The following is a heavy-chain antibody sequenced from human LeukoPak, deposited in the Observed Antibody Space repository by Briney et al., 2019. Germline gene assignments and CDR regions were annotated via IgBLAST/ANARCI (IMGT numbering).Heavy chain of an antibody. CDR2: IIPIFGTA. CDR1: GGTFSSYA. V-gene: IGHV1-69*05. J-gene: IGHJ3*01. D-gene: IGHD2-15*01. Sequence: SVKVSCKASGGTFSSYAISWVRQAPGQGLEWMGGIIPIFGTANYAQKFQARVTMTTDESTNTAYMELSSLRSEDTAMYYCARESRYCIGDSCYPNAFDVWGQGTMVSISS. CDR3: ARESRYCIGDSCYPNAFDV.